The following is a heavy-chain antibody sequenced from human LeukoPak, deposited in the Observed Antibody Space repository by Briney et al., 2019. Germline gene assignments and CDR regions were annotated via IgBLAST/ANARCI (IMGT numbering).Heavy chain of an antibody. J-gene: IGHJ3*02. Sequence: SETLSLTCTVSGGSISSYYWSWIRQPPGKGLECIGYIYYSGSTNYNPSLKSRVTISVHTSKNQFSLKLSSVTAADTAVYYCARVVVVAASDAFDIWGQGTMVTVSS. CDR1: GGSISSYY. CDR2: IYYSGST. V-gene: IGHV4-59*08. CDR3: ARVVVVAASDAFDI. D-gene: IGHD2-15*01.